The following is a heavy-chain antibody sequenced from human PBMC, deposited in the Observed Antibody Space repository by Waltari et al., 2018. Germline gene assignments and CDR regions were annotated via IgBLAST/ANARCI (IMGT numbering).Heavy chain of an antibody. D-gene: IGHD6-6*01. J-gene: IGHJ5*02. CDR1: GGSFSGFY. Sequence: QVQLQQWGAGLLKPSETLSLTCAVYGGSFSGFYWSWIRQPPGKGLEWIGEINHSGSTHYRPSPKSRVTLSVDPSKNQFSLKLGSVTAADTAVYFCARANGGMAARKNKYNWFDPWGQGTLVTVSS. CDR3: ARANGGMAARKNKYNWFDP. V-gene: IGHV4-34*01. CDR2: INHSGST.